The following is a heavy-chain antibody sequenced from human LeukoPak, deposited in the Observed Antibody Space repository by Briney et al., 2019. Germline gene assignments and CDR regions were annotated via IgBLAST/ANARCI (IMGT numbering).Heavy chain of an antibody. D-gene: IGHD3-10*01. CDR1: GYSFTNYW. Sequence: GESLKISCKGSGYSFTNYWIGWVRQMPGKGLEWMGIIYPGDSDTRYSPSFQGQVTISADKSISTAYLQWSSLKASDTAMYYCATKFYGSGSYSRYWGQGTLVTVSS. J-gene: IGHJ4*02. V-gene: IGHV5-51*01. CDR3: ATKFYGSGSYSRY. CDR2: IYPGDSDT.